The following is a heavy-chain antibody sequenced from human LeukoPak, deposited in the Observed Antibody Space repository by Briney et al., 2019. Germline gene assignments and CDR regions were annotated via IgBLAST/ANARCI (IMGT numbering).Heavy chain of an antibody. V-gene: IGHV3-11*01. D-gene: IGHD1-26*01. Sequence: PSETLSLTCSVSGGSISSGGYSWSWIRQPPGKGLEWIAYISASGSSVYYVDSVKGRFTISRDNAKNSLYLQMNSLRAEDTAVYYCARDPSGSFHWGQGTLVTVSS. J-gene: IGHJ4*02. CDR3: ARDPSGSFH. CDR2: ISASGSSV. CDR1: GGSISSGGYS.